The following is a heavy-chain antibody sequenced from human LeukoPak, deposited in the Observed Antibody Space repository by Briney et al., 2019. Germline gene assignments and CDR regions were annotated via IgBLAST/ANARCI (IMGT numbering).Heavy chain of an antibody. CDR2: IYYSGST. D-gene: IGHD3-9*01. CDR1: GGSISNYY. Sequence: PSETLSLTCTVSGGSISNYYWSWIRQPPGKGLECIGYIYYSGSTNYNPSLKSRVAISIDTSKNQFSLKLSSVTAADTAVYYCARGVGYDILTGYYIDPNFDYWGQGTLVTVSS. CDR3: ARGVGYDILTGYYIDPNFDY. J-gene: IGHJ4*02. V-gene: IGHV4-59*12.